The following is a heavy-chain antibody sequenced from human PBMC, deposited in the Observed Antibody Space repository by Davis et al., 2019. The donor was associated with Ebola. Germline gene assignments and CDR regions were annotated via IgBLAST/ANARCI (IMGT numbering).Heavy chain of an antibody. V-gene: IGHV3-30*04. D-gene: IGHD3-3*01. CDR3: ARAVFHEVLDY. CDR1: GFTFSNYA. J-gene: IGHJ4*02. CDR2: VSYSEREK. Sequence: GESLKISCAASGFTFSNYAMHWVRQAPGKGLEWVAVVSYSEREKFYADSVKGRFTISRDNSENTLYLQMNSLTADDTAVYYCARAVFHEVLDYWGQGTPVTVSS.